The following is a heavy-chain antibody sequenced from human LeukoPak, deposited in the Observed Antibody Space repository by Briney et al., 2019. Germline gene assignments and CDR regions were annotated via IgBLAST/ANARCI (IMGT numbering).Heavy chain of an antibody. D-gene: IGHD2-21*01. CDR3: AKCVGHSYYYYMDV. J-gene: IGHJ6*03. CDR2: ISWNSGSI. Sequence: GGSLRLSCAASGFTFDDYAMHWVRQAPGKGLEWVSGISWNSGSIGYADSVKGRFTISRDNAKNSLYLQMNSLRAEDTALYYCAKCVGHSYYYYMDVWGKGTTVTVSS. V-gene: IGHV3-9*01. CDR1: GFTFDDYA.